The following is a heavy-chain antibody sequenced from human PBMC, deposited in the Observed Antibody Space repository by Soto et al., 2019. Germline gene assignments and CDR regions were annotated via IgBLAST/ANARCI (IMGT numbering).Heavy chain of an antibody. V-gene: IGHV3-21*01. D-gene: IGHD6-19*01. CDR1: GFTFSSYS. CDR2: ISSSSSYI. J-gene: IGHJ5*02. Sequence: EVQLVESGGGLVKPGGSLRLSCAASGFTFSSYSMNWVRQAPGKGLEWVSSISSSSSYIYYADSVKGRFTISRDNAKNSLYLQMNSLRAEDTAVYYCARNIMGGGYDGFDPWGQGTLVTVSS. CDR3: ARNIMGGGYDGFDP.